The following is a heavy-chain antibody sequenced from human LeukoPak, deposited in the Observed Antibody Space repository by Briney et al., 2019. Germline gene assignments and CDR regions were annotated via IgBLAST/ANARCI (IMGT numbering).Heavy chain of an antibody. CDR2: ISYDGSNK. Sequence: SGGSLRLSCAASGFTFSSYAMHWVRQAPGKGLEWVAVISYDGSNKYYADSVKGRFTISRDNSKNTLYLQMNSLRAEDTAVYYCARDSAVALDYWGQGTLVTVSS. CDR1: GFTFSSYA. CDR3: ARDSAVALDY. V-gene: IGHV3-30-3*01. D-gene: IGHD6-19*01. J-gene: IGHJ4*02.